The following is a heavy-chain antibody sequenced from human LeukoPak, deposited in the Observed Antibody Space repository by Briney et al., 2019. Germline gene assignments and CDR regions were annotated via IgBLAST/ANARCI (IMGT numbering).Heavy chain of an antibody. J-gene: IGHJ5*02. CDR1: GYTFTNYW. CDR2: IYPDDSDT. D-gene: IGHD4-17*01. V-gene: IGHV5-51*01. Sequence: GESLKISCKAFGYTFTNYWIGWVRQMPGKGLEWMGIIYPDDSDTRYSPSFQGQVTISADKSISTAYLEWSSLTASDTAMYYCARLSTVMTARWFDPWGQGTLVTVSS. CDR3: ARLSTVMTARWFDP.